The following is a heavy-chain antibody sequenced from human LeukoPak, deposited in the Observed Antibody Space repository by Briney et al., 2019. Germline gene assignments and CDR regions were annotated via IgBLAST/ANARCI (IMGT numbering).Heavy chain of an antibody. J-gene: IGHJ5*02. D-gene: IGHD4-11*01. CDR3: AKLPLQDYRGNWFTP. CDR1: GFTFTSYA. Sequence: PGGSLRLSCAASGFTFTSYAISWVRQAPRKGLEWVSAITGSGGSTYYADSVKGRFTISRDNSKNTLYLQMNSLRAEDTAVYYCAKLPLQDYRGNWFTPWGQGTLVTVSS. CDR2: ITGSGGST. V-gene: IGHV3-23*01.